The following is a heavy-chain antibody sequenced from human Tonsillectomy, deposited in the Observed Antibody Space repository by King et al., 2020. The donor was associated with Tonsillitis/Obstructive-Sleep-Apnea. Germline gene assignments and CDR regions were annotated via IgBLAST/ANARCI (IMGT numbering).Heavy chain of an antibody. J-gene: IGHJ4*02. CDR2: IYYSGST. Sequence: QLQESGPGLVKPSETLSLTCTVSGGSISSSSYYWGWIRQPPGQGLEWIGSIYYSGSTYYNPSLKSRVTISVDTSKNQFSLKLSSVTAADTAVYYCARQKGSSWLWGQGTLVTVSS. V-gene: IGHV4-39*01. CDR3: ARQKGSSWL. D-gene: IGHD6-13*01. CDR1: GGSISSSSYY.